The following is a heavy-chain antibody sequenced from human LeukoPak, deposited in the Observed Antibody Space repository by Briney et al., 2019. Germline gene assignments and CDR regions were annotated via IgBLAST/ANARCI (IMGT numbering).Heavy chain of an antibody. J-gene: IGHJ4*02. Sequence: SETLSLTCTVSGGSISGSGHYWGWIRQLPGKGLEWFGSMFDSGTTYYNSFLKSRVTMSTDTSKNQFSLRLSSVTAADTAVYYCARGYSSGWVYFDNWGQGTLVTVSS. CDR1: GGSISGSGHY. D-gene: IGHD6-19*01. V-gene: IGHV4-39*01. CDR2: MFDSGTT. CDR3: ARGYSSGWVYFDN.